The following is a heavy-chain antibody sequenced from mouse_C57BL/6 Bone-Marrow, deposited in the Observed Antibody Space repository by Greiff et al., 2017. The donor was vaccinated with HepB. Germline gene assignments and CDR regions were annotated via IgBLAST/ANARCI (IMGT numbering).Heavy chain of an antibody. Sequence: QVQLQQSGAELARPGASVKMSCKASGYTFTSYKMHWVKQRPGQGLEWIGYINPSSGYTKYNQKFKDKATLTADKSSSTAYMQLSSLTSEASAVYYCERPYNSNYGAMDYWGQGTSVTVSS. CDR3: ERPYNSNYGAMDY. CDR2: INPSSGYT. CDR1: GYTFTSYK. D-gene: IGHD2-5*01. V-gene: IGHV1-4*01. J-gene: IGHJ4*01.